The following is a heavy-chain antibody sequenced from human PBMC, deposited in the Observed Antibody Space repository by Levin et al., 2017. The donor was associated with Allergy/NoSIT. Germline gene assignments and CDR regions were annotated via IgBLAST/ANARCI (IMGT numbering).Heavy chain of an antibody. D-gene: IGHD1-1*01. CDR2: INSDGSTT. CDR1: GFTFSSYW. J-gene: IGHJ6*03. V-gene: IGHV3-74*01. Sequence: GGSLRLSCAASGFTFSSYWMHWVRQGPGKGLVWFSRINSDGSTTSYADSVKGRFTISRDNAKNTLYLQMNSLRAEDTAVYYCARSTTHYYDYYMDVWGEGTTVTVSS. CDR3: ARSTTHYYDYYMDV.